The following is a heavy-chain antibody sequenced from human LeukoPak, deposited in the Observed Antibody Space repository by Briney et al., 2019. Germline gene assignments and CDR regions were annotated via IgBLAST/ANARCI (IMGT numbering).Heavy chain of an antibody. CDR3: ARSGGGTYFDY. D-gene: IGHD2-15*01. Sequence: PGRFLRLSCTVSGFIFSSYGMHWVRQAPGKGLEWVAVIWSDGSNKDYVGSVKGRFTISRDDSKNTLYLQMSSLRVEDTAVYYCARSGGGTYFDYWGQGTLVTVSS. V-gene: IGHV3-33*01. CDR2: IWSDGSNK. J-gene: IGHJ4*02. CDR1: GFIFSSYG.